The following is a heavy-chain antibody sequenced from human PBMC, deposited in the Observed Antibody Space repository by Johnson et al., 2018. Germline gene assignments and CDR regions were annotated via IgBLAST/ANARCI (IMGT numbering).Heavy chain of an antibody. CDR2: VYPSGST. CDR3: AETGIPRPGLNVRPYYYFAMDV. Sequence: QVQLQESGPGLVKPSETLSLTCTVSGGSISDYYWNWIRQPAGKGLEWIGRVYPSGSTYYNPSLKSRITMSVDTSKNHFSLKLSSVTAADTPVYYCAETGIPRPGLNVRPYYYFAMDVWGQGTTVTVSS. J-gene: IGHJ6*02. D-gene: IGHD6-13*01. V-gene: IGHV4-4*07. CDR1: GGSISDYY.